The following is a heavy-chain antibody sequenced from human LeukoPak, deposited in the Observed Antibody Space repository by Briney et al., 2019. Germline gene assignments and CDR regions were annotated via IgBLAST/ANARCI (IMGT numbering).Heavy chain of an antibody. V-gene: IGHV1-2*02. CDR3: ARDRVGSGWPRPFYFEN. CDR1: GYTFTGYY. Sequence: ASVKVSCKPSGYTFTGYYLHWVRQAPGQALEWMGWINPNIGATMYAEKFQGRVTMTRDTSIGTAYMELSSLRSDDTALYYCARDRVGSGWPRPFYFENWGQGTLVTVSS. D-gene: IGHD6-19*01. CDR2: INPNIGAT. J-gene: IGHJ4*02.